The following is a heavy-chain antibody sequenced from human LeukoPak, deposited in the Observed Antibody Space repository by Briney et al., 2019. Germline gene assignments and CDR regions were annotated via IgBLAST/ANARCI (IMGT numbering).Heavy chain of an antibody. Sequence: GGSLRLSCAASGFTFSSYAMRWVRQAPGKGLEWVSAISGSGGSTYYADSVKGRFTISRDNSKNTLYLQMNSLRAEDTAVYYCAKDEYGDFWSGYYFDYWGQGTLVTVSS. CDR2: ISGSGGST. J-gene: IGHJ4*02. CDR3: AKDEYGDFWSGYYFDY. D-gene: IGHD3-3*01. CDR1: GFTFSSYA. V-gene: IGHV3-23*01.